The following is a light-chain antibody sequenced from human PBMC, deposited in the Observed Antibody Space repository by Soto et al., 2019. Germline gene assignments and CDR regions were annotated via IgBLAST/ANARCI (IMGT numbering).Light chain of an antibody. J-gene: IGKJ1*01. CDR3: QQRYSWPLT. Sequence: DIVLTQSPATLSLSPGERVTLSCRASQSVSSYLAWYQQKLGQPPSLLIYNASNRATVIPARLSGSGSGTDFTLTVSSLEPEDFAVYYCQQRYSWPLTFGQGTKVEIK. V-gene: IGKV3-11*01. CDR2: NAS. CDR1: QSVSSY.